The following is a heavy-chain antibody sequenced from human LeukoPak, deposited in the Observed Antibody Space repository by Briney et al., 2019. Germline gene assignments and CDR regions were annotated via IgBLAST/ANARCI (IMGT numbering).Heavy chain of an antibody. V-gene: IGHV4-30-2*01. CDR2: IYQSGST. D-gene: IGHD3-9*01. CDR3: ARGDVLNGYFGD. J-gene: IGHJ4*02. Sequence: SETLSLTCAVSGGSITSGGYSWSWIRQPPGKGLEWIGYIYQSGSTYYNPSLKSRVSISVDGSSNHFSLRLSSVTAADTAVYYCARGDVLNGYFGDWGQGTLVTVSS. CDR1: GGSITSGGYS.